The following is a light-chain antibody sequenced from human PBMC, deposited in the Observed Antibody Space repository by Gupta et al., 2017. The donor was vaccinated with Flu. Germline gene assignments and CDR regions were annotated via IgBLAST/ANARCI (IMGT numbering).Light chain of an antibody. CDR1: SPNLGAGSD. Sequence: QSVLTQPTSVSRAPGQPATISCAGSSPNLGAGSDVHWYQQCPGTAPELLIYGNSYRPSGDPERISGSKSGTSASLVITGLQAEDEAGYYCQSSDKNLNGLGVFGGGTKLTVL. CDR3: QSSDKNLNGLGV. CDR2: GNS. V-gene: IGLV1-40*01. J-gene: IGLJ2*01.